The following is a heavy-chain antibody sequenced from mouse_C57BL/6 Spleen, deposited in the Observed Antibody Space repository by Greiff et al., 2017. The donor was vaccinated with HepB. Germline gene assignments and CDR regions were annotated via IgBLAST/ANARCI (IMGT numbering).Heavy chain of an antibody. J-gene: IGHJ1*03. Sequence: QVQLQQSGAELVKPGASVKISCKASGYAFSSYRMNWVKQRPGKGLEWIGQIYPGDGDTNYNGKFKGKATLTADKSSSTAYMQLSSLTSEDSAVYFCARTGTWYFDVWGTGTTVTVSS. V-gene: IGHV1-80*01. D-gene: IGHD4-1*01. CDR2: IYPGDGDT. CDR3: ARTGTWYFDV. CDR1: GYAFSSYR.